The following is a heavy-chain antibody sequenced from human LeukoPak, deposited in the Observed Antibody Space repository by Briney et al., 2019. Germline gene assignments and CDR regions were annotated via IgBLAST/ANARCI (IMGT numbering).Heavy chain of an antibody. V-gene: IGHV3-23*01. J-gene: IGHJ4*02. CDR1: GFTFSSYA. D-gene: IGHD4-17*01. CDR2: ISGSGST. Sequence: GGSLRLSCAASGFTFSSYAMSWVRQAPGKGLEWVSAISGSGSTYYADSVKGRFTISRDNSKNTLYLQMNSLRAEDTAVYYCAKDTLYGDYIFDYWGQGTLVTVSS. CDR3: AKDTLYGDYIFDY.